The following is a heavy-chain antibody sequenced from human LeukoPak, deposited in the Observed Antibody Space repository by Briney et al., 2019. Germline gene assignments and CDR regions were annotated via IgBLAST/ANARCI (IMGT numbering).Heavy chain of an antibody. CDR2: IYTSGST. CDR3: AREDGYNSPYY. Sequence: SENLSLTWTVPGGSISCYYWSWIRAPAGGGLEWIGRIYTSGSTNYNPSLKSRVTMSVDTSKNQFSLKLSSVTAADTAVYYCAREDGYNSPYYWGQGTLVTVSS. J-gene: IGHJ4*02. CDR1: GGSISCYY. D-gene: IGHD5-24*01. V-gene: IGHV4-4*07.